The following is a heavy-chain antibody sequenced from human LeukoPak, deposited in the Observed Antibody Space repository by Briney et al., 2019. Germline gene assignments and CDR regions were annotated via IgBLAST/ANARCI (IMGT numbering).Heavy chain of an antibody. CDR2: IYYSGRI. CDR1: GGSISSSRYY. CDR3: ARQVAGSYGDYLEY. V-gene: IGHV4-39*01. D-gene: IGHD6-19*01. J-gene: IGHJ4*02. Sequence: SETLPLTCTVSGGSISSSRYYWGWIRQPPGKGLEWIGSIYYSGRIYYNPSLKSRVTISIDTSKNQFSLKLSSVTAADTAVYYCARQVAGSYGDYLEYWGQGTLVTVSS.